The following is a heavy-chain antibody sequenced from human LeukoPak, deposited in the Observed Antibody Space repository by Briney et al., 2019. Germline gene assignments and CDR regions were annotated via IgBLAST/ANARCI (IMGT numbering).Heavy chain of an antibody. V-gene: IGHV4-30-4*01. J-gene: IGHJ4*02. CDR3: ARGAGGVVVSHFDY. CDR1: GGSISSGDYY. Sequence: SQTLSLTCTVSGGSISSGDYYWSWIRQPPGKGLEWIGYIYYSGSTYYNPSLKSRVTISVDTSKNQFSLKLSSVTAADTAAYYCARGAGGVVVSHFDYWGQGTLVTVSS. D-gene: IGHD3-22*01. CDR2: IYYSGST.